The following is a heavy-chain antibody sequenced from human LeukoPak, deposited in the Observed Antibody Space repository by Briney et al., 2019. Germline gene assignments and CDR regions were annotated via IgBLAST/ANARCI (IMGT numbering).Heavy chain of an antibody. Sequence: PGGSLRLSCAASGFSFANSVISWIRQAPGKGPEWVSAISGSGDRTDYADSVRGRFTISRDNSKNTLYLQMNSLRAEDTAVYYCAKGGIQLWLDYWGQGTLVTVSS. J-gene: IGHJ4*02. V-gene: IGHV3-23*01. CDR3: AKGGIQLWLDY. D-gene: IGHD5-18*01. CDR1: GFSFANSV. CDR2: ISGSGDRT.